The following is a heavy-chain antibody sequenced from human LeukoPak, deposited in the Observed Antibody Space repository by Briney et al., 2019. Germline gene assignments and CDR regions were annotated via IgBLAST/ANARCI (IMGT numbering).Heavy chain of an antibody. CDR1: GFTVSSNY. D-gene: IGHD3-10*01. CDR3: ARLHYGSGSYYNEAYFDY. Sequence: GGSLRLSCAASGFTVSSNYMSWVRQAPGKGLEWVSVIYSGGSTYYADSVKGRFTISRDNSKNTLYLQMNSLRAEDTAVYYCARLHYGSGSYYNEAYFDYWGQGTLVTVSS. J-gene: IGHJ4*02. V-gene: IGHV3-53*01. CDR2: IYSGGST.